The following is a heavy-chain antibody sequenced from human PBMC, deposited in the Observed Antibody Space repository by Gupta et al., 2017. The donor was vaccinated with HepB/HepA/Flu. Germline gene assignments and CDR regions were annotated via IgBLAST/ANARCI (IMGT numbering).Heavy chain of an antibody. CDR1: GFTFSSSW. CDR3: ARGSDYRLDT. D-gene: IGHD4-11*01. CDR2: INPEGSVI. Sequence: EVQLVESGEDLVQPGWSLRLSCAASGFTFSSSWIHWIRQAPGEGLVWVSRINPEGSVINYADSVKRRFTISRDNARNTLYLQMNNLGGEDTAVYYCARGSDYRLDTWGQGTLVTVSP. V-gene: IGHV3-74*01. J-gene: IGHJ1*01.